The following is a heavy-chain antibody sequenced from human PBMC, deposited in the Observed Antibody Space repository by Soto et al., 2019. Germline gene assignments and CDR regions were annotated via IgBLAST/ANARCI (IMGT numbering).Heavy chain of an antibody. D-gene: IGHD6-13*01. CDR1: GYTFTGYA. CDR3: AKVPLVEGSSWYDY. J-gene: IGHJ4*02. V-gene: IGHV1-3*01. CDR2: INAGNGNT. Sequence: ASVKVSCKASGYTFTGYAMHWVRQAPGQRLEWMGWINAGNGNTKYSQKFQGRVTITRDTSASTAYMELSSLRAEDTAVYYCAKVPLVEGSSWYDYWGQGTQVTVSS.